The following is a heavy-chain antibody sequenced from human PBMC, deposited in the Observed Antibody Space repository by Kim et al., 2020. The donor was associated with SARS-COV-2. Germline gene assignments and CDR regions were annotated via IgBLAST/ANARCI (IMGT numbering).Heavy chain of an antibody. J-gene: IGHJ6*02. V-gene: IGHV3-11*01. D-gene: IGHD6-25*01. CDR3: ARVRGAAGPFYYYYYGMDV. CDR1: GFTFSDYY. CDR2: ISSSGSTI. Sequence: PGGSLRLSCAASGFTFSDYYMSWIRQAPGKGLEWVSYISSSGSTIYYADSVKGRFTISRDNAKNSLYLQMNSLRAEDTAVYYCARVRGAAGPFYYYYYGMDVWGQGTTVTLSS.